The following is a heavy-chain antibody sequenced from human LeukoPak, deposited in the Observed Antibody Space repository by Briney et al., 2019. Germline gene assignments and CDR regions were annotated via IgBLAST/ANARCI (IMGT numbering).Heavy chain of an antibody. CDR1: GFTVSSNY. CDR3: ARDSGFYGKNDAFDI. J-gene: IGHJ3*02. D-gene: IGHD2/OR15-2a*01. Sequence: GGSLRLSCAASGFTVSSNYMSWVRQAPGKGLEWVSVIYSGGSTYYADSVKGRFTISRDNAKNSLYLQMNSLRAEDTAVYYCARDSGFYGKNDAFDIWGQGTMVTVSS. CDR2: IYSGGST. V-gene: IGHV3-66*01.